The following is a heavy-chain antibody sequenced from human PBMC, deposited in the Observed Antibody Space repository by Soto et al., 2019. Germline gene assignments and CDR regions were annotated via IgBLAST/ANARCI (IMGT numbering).Heavy chain of an antibody. CDR2: IYPGDSDT. CDR3: ARLQYYYDSSGYAYYYYYGMDV. Sequence: GESLKISCKGSGYSFTSYWISWVRQMPGRGLEWMGIIYPGDSDTRYSPSSQGQVTISADKSISTAYLQWSSLKASDTAMYYCARLQYYYDSSGYAYYYYYGMDVWGQGTTVTVS. CDR1: GYSFTSYW. D-gene: IGHD3-22*01. V-gene: IGHV5-51*01. J-gene: IGHJ6*02.